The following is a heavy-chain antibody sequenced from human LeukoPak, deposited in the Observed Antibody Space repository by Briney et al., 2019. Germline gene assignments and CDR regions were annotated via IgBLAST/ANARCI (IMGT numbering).Heavy chain of an antibody. D-gene: IGHD2-2*01. V-gene: IGHV4-31*03. Sequence: PSQTLSLTCTVSGGSISSGGYYWSWIRQHPGKGLEWIGYIYYSGSTYYNPSLKSRVTISVDTSKNQFSLKLSSATAADTAVYYCARFDAGFVDAFDIWGQGTMVTVSS. CDR3: ARFDAGFVDAFDI. CDR1: GGSISSGGYY. CDR2: IYYSGST. J-gene: IGHJ3*02.